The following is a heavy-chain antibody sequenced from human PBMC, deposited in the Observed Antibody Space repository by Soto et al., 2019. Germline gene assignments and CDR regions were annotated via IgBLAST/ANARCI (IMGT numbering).Heavy chain of an antibody. V-gene: IGHV4-59*11. CDR3: AREGIAVAGTFDY. Sequence: PSETLSLTCTVSGGSMSSHYWSWIRQPPGKGLEWIAYIYYSGSTNYNPSLRSRVTLSVDTSKDQFSLKLSSVTAADTAVYYCAREGIAVAGTFDYWGQGSLVIVSS. CDR1: GGSMSSHY. J-gene: IGHJ4*02. CDR2: IYYSGST. D-gene: IGHD6-19*01.